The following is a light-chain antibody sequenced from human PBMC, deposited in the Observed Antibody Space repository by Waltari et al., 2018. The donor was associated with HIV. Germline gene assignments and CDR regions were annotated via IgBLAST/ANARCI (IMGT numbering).Light chain of an antibody. CDR3: GTWDSSLSAVV. CDR2: DDN. CDR1: SSNIGNNY. J-gene: IGLJ1*01. V-gene: IGLV1-51*01. Sequence: QSVLTQPPSVSAAPGQKVTISCSGSSSNIGNNYVSWYQRLPGTAPKLLIYDDNERPSVIPDLFSGSKSGTSATLGITGLQTVDEADYYCGTWDSSLSAVVFGTVTKVTVL.